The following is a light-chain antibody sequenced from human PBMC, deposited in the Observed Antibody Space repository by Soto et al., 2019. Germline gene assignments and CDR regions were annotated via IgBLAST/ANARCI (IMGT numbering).Light chain of an antibody. V-gene: IGKV3-20*01. Sequence: EILLKQSPGTLALSPGERATLSCRASQSVSNNYLAWYQQKPGQAPRLLIYGASTRATGIPARFSGSGSGTDFTLTISRLEPEDLAVYYCQQYGTSPETFGQGTKVDIK. CDR1: QSVSNNY. CDR2: GAS. J-gene: IGKJ1*01. CDR3: QQYGTSPET.